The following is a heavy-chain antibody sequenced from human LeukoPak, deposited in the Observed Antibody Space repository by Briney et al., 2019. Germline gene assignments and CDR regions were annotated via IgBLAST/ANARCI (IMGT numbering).Heavy chain of an antibody. CDR3: VKDVLSYDILTGSAY. Sequence: GGSLRLSCEVSGLIFSSYAMSWVRQAPGKGLEWVSGIPGRGGNTFYADSVKGRFTISRDNSRNTLYLRMNSLRADDTAVYYCVKDVLSYDILTGSAYWGPGTLVTVSP. V-gene: IGHV3-23*01. J-gene: IGHJ4*02. CDR2: IPGRGGNT. CDR1: GLIFSSYA. D-gene: IGHD3-9*01.